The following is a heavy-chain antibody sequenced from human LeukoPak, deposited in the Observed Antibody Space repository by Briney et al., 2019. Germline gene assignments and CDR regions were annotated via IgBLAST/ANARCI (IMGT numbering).Heavy chain of an antibody. CDR3: ARDCSSTSCSYYYMDV. D-gene: IGHD2-2*01. Sequence: ASVKVSCKASGYTFTSYYMHWVRQAPGQGLEWMGIINPSGGSTSYAQKFQGRVTMTRDTSTSTAYMELRSLRSDDTAVYYCARDCSSTSCSYYYMDVWGKGTTVTVSS. V-gene: IGHV1-46*01. CDR1: GYTFTSYY. J-gene: IGHJ6*03. CDR2: INPSGGST.